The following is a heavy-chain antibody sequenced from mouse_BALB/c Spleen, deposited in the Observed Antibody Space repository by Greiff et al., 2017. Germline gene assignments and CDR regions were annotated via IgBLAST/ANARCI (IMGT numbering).Heavy chain of an antibody. Sequence: LQQPGSELVRPGASVKLSCKASGYTFTSYWMHWVKQRPGQGLEWIGNIYPGSGSTNYDEKFKSKATLTVDTSSSTAYMQLSSLTSEDSAVYYCTTVYDGYYSYAMDYWGQGTSVTVSS. CDR3: TTVYDGYYSYAMDY. CDR1: GYTFTSYW. V-gene: IGHV1S22*01. D-gene: IGHD2-3*01. CDR2: IYPGSGST. J-gene: IGHJ4*01.